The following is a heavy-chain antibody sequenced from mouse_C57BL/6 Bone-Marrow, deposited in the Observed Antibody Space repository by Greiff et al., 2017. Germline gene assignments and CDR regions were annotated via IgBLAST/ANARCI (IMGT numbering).Heavy chain of an antibody. J-gene: IGHJ1*03. CDR3: ARPHYGSSYRYFDV. CDR1: GYTFTSYW. D-gene: IGHD1-1*01. V-gene: IGHV1-64*01. Sequence: VQLQQPGAELVKPGASVKLSCKASGYTFTSYWMHWVKQRPGQGLEWIGMIHPNSGSTNYNEKFKSKATLTVDKSSSTAYMQLSSLTSEDSAVYYCARPHYGSSYRYFDVWGTGTTVTVSS. CDR2: IHPNSGST.